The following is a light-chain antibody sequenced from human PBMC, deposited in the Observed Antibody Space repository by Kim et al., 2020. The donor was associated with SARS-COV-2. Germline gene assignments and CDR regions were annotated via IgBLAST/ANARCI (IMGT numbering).Light chain of an antibody. CDR1: SSNIGSNN. Sequence: QSVLTQPPSASGTPGQRVTISCSGSSSNIGSNNVNWYQHLPGTAPKLLIYSNNQRPSGVPDRFSGSKSDTSASLAISGLQFEDETDYYCAAWDDSLDAWVFGGGTQLTVL. CDR3: AAWDDSLDAWV. V-gene: IGLV1-44*01. J-gene: IGLJ3*02. CDR2: SNN.